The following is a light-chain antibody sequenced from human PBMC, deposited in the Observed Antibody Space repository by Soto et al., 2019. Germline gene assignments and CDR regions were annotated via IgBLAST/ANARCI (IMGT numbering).Light chain of an antibody. J-gene: IGLJ1*01. V-gene: IGLV2-14*01. CDR2: EVS. CDR1: SSDVGGYNY. CDR3: SSYTSSNTLV. Sequence: QSALTQPASVSASPGQSITISCTGTSSDVGGYNYVSWYQQHPGKAPKLMIYEVSNRPSGASNRFSGSKSGNTASLTISGLQAEDEADYYCSSYTSSNTLVFGTGTKVTVL.